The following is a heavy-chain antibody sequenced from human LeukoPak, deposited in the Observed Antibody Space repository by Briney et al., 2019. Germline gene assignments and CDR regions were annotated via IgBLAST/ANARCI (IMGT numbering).Heavy chain of an antibody. D-gene: IGHD6-13*01. V-gene: IGHV3-11*01. CDR1: GFTFSDYY. Sequence: GGSLRLSCEASGFTFSDYYMSWIRQAPGKGLEWVSYISDTGGAKSYADSLKGRFTISRDNAENSLYLQLNSLRAEDTAFYYCARVGTIAAAGTVDYWGQGTLVTVSS. J-gene: IGHJ4*02. CDR3: ARVGTIAAAGTVDY. CDR2: ISDTGGAK.